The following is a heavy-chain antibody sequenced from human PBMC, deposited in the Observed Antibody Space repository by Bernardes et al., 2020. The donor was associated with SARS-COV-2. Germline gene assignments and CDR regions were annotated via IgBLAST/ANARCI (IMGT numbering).Heavy chain of an antibody. D-gene: IGHD3-3*01. V-gene: IGHV4-59*01. Sequence: SETLSLTCTVSGGSISSYYWSWIRQPPGKGLEWIGYIYYSGSTNYNPSLKSRVTISVDTSKNQFSLKLSSVTAADTAVYYCAREGLGYYDFCGGYTVRAFDIWGQGTMVTVSS. CDR2: IYYSGST. CDR3: AREGLGYYDFCGGYTVRAFDI. J-gene: IGHJ3*02. CDR1: GGSISSYY.